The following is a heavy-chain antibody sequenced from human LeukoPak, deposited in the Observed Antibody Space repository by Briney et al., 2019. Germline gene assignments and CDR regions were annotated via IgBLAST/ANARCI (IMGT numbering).Heavy chain of an antibody. Sequence: SETLSLTCTVSGGSVSSGSYYWSWIRQPPGKGLEWIGYIYYSGSTKYNPSLKSRVTISVDTSKNQVFLTLYSVTAADTAVYYCARGYYDSSGYYLLDCWGQGTLVTVSS. V-gene: IGHV4-61*01. D-gene: IGHD3-22*01. CDR2: IYYSGST. J-gene: IGHJ4*02. CDR1: GGSVSSGSYY. CDR3: ARGYYDSSGYYLLDC.